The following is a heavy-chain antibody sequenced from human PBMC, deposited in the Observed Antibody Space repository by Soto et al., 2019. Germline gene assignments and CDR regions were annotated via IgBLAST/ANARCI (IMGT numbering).Heavy chain of an antibody. V-gene: IGHV1-18*01. Sequence: QVQLVQSGPEVKMPGASVNVSCKASGYTFTSYGINWVRQAPGQGLEWMGRVSTYNGNTKYSQKFQARLTITWDSSAKTAYMELSSLQSEDTAVYYCVRGKEAGVWFDPWGQGTLVTVSS. D-gene: IGHD3-10*01. CDR3: VRGKEAGVWFDP. J-gene: IGHJ5*02. CDR2: VSTYNGNT. CDR1: GYTFTSYG.